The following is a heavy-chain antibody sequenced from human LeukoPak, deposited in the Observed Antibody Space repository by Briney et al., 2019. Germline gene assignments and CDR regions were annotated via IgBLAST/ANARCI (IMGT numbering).Heavy chain of an antibody. CDR3: ARRGISASYYYYYYGMDV. V-gene: IGHV1-69*04. CDR1: GGTFSSYA. D-gene: IGHD2-21*01. J-gene: IGHJ6*02. Sequence: SVKVSCKASGGTFSSYAISWVRQAPGQGLEWMGRIIPILGIANYAQKFQGRVTITADKSTSTAYMELSSLRSEDTAVYYCARRGISASYYYYYYGMDVWGQGTTVTVSS. CDR2: IIPILGIA.